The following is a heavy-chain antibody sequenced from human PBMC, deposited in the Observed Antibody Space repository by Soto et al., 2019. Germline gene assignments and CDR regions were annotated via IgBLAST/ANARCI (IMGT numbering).Heavy chain of an antibody. CDR1: GFTFSSYA. J-gene: IGHJ4*02. Sequence: GGSLRLSCAASGFTFSSYAMHWVRQAPGKGLEWVAVISYDGSNKYYADSVKGRFTISRDNSKNTLYLQMNSLRAEDTAVYYCARDSHRYSYGPFDYWGQGTLVTVSS. CDR3: ARDSHRYSYGPFDY. V-gene: IGHV3-30-3*01. CDR2: ISYDGSNK. D-gene: IGHD5-18*01.